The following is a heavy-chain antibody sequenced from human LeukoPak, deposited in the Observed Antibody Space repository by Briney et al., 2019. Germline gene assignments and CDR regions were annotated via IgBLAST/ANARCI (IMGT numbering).Heavy chain of an antibody. J-gene: IGHJ4*02. D-gene: IGHD4-17*01. CDR1: SGSITTNDYS. V-gene: IGHV4-30-2*01. Sequence: SETLSLTCTVSSGSITTNDYSWGWIRQPPGKGLEWIGYIYHSRRTYYNSSLNNRVTISVDRSRNQISLNLTSVTAADTAVYYCARAMTTVTMGYYFDYWGQGTLVTVSS. CDR3: ARAMTTVTMGYYFDY. CDR2: IYHSRRT.